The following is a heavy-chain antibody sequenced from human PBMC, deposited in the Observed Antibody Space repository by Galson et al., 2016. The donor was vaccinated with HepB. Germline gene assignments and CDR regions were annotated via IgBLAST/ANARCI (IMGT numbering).Heavy chain of an antibody. CDR3: ARVVVAATNWFDS. V-gene: IGHV4-34*01. J-gene: IGHJ5*01. CDR1: GGSFNAYY. D-gene: IGHD2-15*01. Sequence: ETLSLTCGVFGGSFNAYYWSWIRQPPGKGLEWIGEINHSGSTKYNPSLKSRVSISVETSKNQFSLKLSSMTAADTALYYCARVVVAATNWFDSWGQGTLVTVSS. CDR2: INHSGST.